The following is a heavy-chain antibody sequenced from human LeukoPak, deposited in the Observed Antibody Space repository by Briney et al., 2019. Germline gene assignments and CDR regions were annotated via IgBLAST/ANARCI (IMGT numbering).Heavy chain of an antibody. D-gene: IGHD6-19*01. J-gene: IGHJ4*02. Sequence: SQTLSLTCTVSGGSISSGGYYWSWIRQPPGKGLEWIGYIYHSGSTYYNPSLKSRVTISVGRSKNQFSLKLSSVTAADTAVYYCARVSAVARDYWGQGTLVTVSS. CDR3: ARVSAVARDY. CDR2: IYHSGST. V-gene: IGHV4-30-2*01. CDR1: GGSISSGGYY.